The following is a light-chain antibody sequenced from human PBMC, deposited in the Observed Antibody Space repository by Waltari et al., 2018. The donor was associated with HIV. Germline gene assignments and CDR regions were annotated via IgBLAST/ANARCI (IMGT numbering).Light chain of an antibody. Sequence: QSALTQPASVSGSPGQSITISCTGASSEVGGYNHDSRSQHHPGKAPKLMIYDVSNRPSGVSNRFSGSKSGNTASLTISGLQAEDEADYYCSSYTSSSTPLVVFGGGTKLTVL. V-gene: IGLV2-14*03. CDR1: SSEVGGYNH. J-gene: IGLJ2*01. CDR2: DVS. CDR3: SSYTSSSTPLVV.